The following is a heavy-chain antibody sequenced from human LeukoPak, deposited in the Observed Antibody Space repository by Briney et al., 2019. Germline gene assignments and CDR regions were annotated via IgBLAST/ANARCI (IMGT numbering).Heavy chain of an antibody. CDR1: GFTFSNYN. D-gene: IGHD6-13*01. J-gene: IGHJ4*02. CDR2: ITSSGTYI. Sequence: GGSLRLSCAASGFTFSNYNMNWVRQAPGKGLEWVSSITSSGTYIYYADSVKGRFTISRDNAENSLYLQMDSLRAEDTAVYYCARDLYSNALDYWGQGTLVTVSS. V-gene: IGHV3-21*01. CDR3: ARDLYSNALDY.